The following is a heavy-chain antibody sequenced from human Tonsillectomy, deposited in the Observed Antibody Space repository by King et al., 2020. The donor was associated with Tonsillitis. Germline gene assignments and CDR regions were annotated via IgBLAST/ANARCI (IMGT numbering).Heavy chain of an antibody. J-gene: IGHJ3*02. V-gene: IGHV4-39*01. Sequence: QLQESGPGLVKPSETLSLTCTVSGGSISSSSYYWGWIRQPPGKGLEWIGSIYYSGSTYYNPSLKSRVTISVDTSKNQFSLKLSSVTAADTAVYYCASYPFGVVIIGYAFDIWGQGTMVTVSS. CDR3: ASYPFGVVIIGYAFDI. D-gene: IGHD3-3*01. CDR1: GGSISSSSYY. CDR2: IYYSGST.